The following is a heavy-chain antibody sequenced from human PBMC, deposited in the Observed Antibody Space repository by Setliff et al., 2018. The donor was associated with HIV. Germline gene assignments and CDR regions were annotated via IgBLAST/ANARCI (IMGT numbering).Heavy chain of an antibody. Sequence: ASVKVSCKASGYTFSGYYMHWVRQAPGQGLEWMGWSNPNSGGTNYAQKFQGRVTMTRDTSISTAYMELSRLRSDDTAVYYCARGDIIAVPAAIDMDVWGKGTTVTVSS. CDR1: GYTFSGYY. CDR2: SNPNSGGT. CDR3: ARGDIIAVPAAIDMDV. V-gene: IGHV1-2*02. D-gene: IGHD2-2*01. J-gene: IGHJ6*03.